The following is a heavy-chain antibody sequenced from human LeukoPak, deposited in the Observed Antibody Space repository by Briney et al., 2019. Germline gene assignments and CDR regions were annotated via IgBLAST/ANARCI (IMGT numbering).Heavy chain of an antibody. V-gene: IGHV3-74*01. CDR2: IKTDGSRT. J-gene: IGHJ4*02. CDR1: GFTFSSYW. D-gene: IGHD5-18*01. Sequence: PGGSLRLSCAASGFTFSSYWMHWVRQAPGKGLVWVSRIKTDGSRTSYADSVKGRFTISRDNSKNTLYLQMNSLRAEDTAVYYCAKDQAMGGQTAMALDYWGQGTLVTVSS. CDR3: AKDQAMGGQTAMALDY.